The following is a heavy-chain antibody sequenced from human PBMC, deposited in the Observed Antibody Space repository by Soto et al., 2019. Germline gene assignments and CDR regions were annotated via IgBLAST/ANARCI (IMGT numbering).Heavy chain of an antibody. D-gene: IGHD5-12*01. Sequence: GGSLRLSCAASGFTFSSYAMSWVRQAPGKGLEWVSAITGSGSITYYADSVKGRFTISRDNAENSLYLQMNSLRAEDTAVYYCATRSRGYSGYVKYWGQGTVVTVSS. CDR2: ITGSGSIT. CDR1: GFTFSSYA. V-gene: IGHV3-23*01. CDR3: ATRSRGYSGYVKY. J-gene: IGHJ4*02.